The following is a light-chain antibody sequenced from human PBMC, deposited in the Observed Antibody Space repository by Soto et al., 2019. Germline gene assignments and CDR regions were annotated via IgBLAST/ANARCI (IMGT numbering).Light chain of an antibody. CDR1: QSLLHSNGYNY. J-gene: IGKJ4*01. V-gene: IGKV2-28*01. CDR2: LGS. Sequence: DIVMTQSPVSLPVTPGEPASISCRSSQSLLHSNGYNYLDWYLQKPGHSPQLLIYLGSTRASGVPERFSGSASCTDFTLKISRVEAEDGGVYYCMQALQIPPTFGGGTRVDIK. CDR3: MQALQIPPT.